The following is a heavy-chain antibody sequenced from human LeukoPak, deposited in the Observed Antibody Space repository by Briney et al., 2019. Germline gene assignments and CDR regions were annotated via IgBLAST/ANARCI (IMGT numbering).Heavy chain of an antibody. V-gene: IGHV1-69*13. D-gene: IGHD5-24*01. CDR1: GGTFSSYA. CDR2: IIPIFGTA. CDR3: AREFGEMATIYFDY. J-gene: IGHJ4*02. Sequence: GSSVKVSCKASGGTFSSYAISWVRQAPGQGLEWMGGIIPIFGTANYAQKFQGRVTITADESTSTAYMELSSLRFEDTAVYYCAREFGEMATIYFDYWGQGTLVTVSS.